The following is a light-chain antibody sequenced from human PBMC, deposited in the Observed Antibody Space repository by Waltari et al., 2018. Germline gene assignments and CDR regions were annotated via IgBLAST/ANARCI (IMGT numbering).Light chain of an antibody. Sequence: DIQMTQSPSSLSASVGYRVTITCQAIQDISNYLNWYQQKPGKAPKLRIYDASNLETGVPSRFSGSGSGTDFTFTISSLQPEDIATYYCQQYDNLPLTFGGGTKVEIK. J-gene: IGKJ4*01. CDR2: DAS. CDR1: QDISNY. CDR3: QQYDNLPLT. V-gene: IGKV1-33*01.